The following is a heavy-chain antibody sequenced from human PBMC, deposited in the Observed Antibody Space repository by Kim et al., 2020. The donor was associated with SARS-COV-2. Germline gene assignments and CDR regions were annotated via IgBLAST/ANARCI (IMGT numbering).Heavy chain of an antibody. Sequence: GGSLRLSCAASGFTFSIYAMSWVRQAPGKGLEWVSAISGSGGSTYYADSVKGRFTISRDNSKNTLYLQMNSLRAEDTAVYYCAKDRGAFGTIGLFDYWGQGTLVTVSS. CDR3: AKDRGAFGTIGLFDY. CDR2: ISGSGGST. CDR1: GFTFSIYA. J-gene: IGHJ4*02. V-gene: IGHV3-23*01. D-gene: IGHD3-10*01.